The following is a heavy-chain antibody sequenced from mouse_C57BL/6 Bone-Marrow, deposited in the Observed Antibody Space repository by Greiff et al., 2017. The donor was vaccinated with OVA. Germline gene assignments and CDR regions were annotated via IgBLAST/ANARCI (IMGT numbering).Heavy chain of an antibody. Sequence: VQLKESGGGLVKPGGSLKLSCAASGFTFSSYAMSWVRQTPEKRLEWVATISDGGSYTYYPDNVKGRFTISRDNAKNNLYLQMSHLKSEDTAMYYCARGIYYGYDGFAYWGQGTLVTVSA. CDR3: ARGIYYGYDGFAY. V-gene: IGHV5-4*01. J-gene: IGHJ3*01. CDR1: GFTFSSYA. CDR2: ISDGGSYT. D-gene: IGHD2-2*01.